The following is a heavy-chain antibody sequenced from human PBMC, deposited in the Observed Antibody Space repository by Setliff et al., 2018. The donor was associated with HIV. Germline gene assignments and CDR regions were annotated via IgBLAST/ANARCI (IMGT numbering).Heavy chain of an antibody. CDR2: VYYDGRT. Sequence: SETLSLTCTGSGDSIRTGAYYWGWIRQPPGKGLAWIGSVYYDGRTFYNPSLKSRLAISVDTSKNQFSLRLNSVTAADTAVYFCARGGTQSSDYWGQGTLVTVSS. CDR3: ARGGTQSSDY. CDR1: GDSIRTGAYY. J-gene: IGHJ4*02. V-gene: IGHV4-39*07. D-gene: IGHD3-16*01.